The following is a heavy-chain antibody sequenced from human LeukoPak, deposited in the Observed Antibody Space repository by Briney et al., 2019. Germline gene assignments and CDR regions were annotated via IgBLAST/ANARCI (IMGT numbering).Heavy chain of an antibody. CDR1: GDSVSSYY. V-gene: IGHV4-4*09. D-gene: IGHD3-10*01. CDR2: IYSSGST. Sequence: SETLSLTCTVSGDSVSSYYWSWIRQPPGKGLEWIGYIYSSGSTNYNPSLKSRVSISGDTSTNQISLKLSSVSAADTAVYYCARLLLEGYYYMDVWGKGTTVTVSS. CDR3: ARLLLEGYYYMDV. J-gene: IGHJ6*03.